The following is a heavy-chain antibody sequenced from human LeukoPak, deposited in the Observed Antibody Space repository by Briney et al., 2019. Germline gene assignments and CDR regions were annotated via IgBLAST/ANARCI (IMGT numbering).Heavy chain of an antibody. CDR2: IKQDGSEK. D-gene: IGHD2-15*01. V-gene: IGHV3-7*05. CDR3: AGPTYCSGGSCRIFDY. CDR1: GFTFTMYA. Sequence: GGSLRLSCAASGFTFTMYAMSWVRQAPGEGLEWVANIKQDGSEKYYVDSVKGRFTISRDNAKNSLYLQMTSLRAEDTAVYYCAGPTYCSGGSCRIFDYWGQGTLVTVSS. J-gene: IGHJ4*02.